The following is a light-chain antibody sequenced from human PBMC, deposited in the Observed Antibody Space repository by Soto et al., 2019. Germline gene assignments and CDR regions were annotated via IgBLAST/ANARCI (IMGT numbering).Light chain of an antibody. CDR3: ATWDDSLSGYV. Sequence: QSVLTQPPSASGTPGQRVTISCSGRSSNIGSNYVYWYQQLPGTAPKLLIYYNNQRPSGVPDRFSGSKSGTSASLAISGLRSEDEADYYCATWDDSLSGYVFGTGIKLTVL. J-gene: IGLJ1*01. CDR2: YNN. V-gene: IGLV1-47*02. CDR1: SSNIGSNY.